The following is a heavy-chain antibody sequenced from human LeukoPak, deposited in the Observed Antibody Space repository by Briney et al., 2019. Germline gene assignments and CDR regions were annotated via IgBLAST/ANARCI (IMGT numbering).Heavy chain of an antibody. V-gene: IGHV1-8*01. J-gene: IGHJ6*02. D-gene: IGHD2-15*01. CDR1: GYTFTSYD. Sequence: ASVKVSCKASGYTFTSYDINWVRQATGQGLEWMGWMNPNSGNTGYAQKFKGRVTMTRNTSISTAYMELSGLRPEDTAVYYCARAEMGSLYCSGATCYWRVSYGMDVWGQGTTVSVSS. CDR2: MNPNSGNT. CDR3: ARAEMGSLYCSGATCYWRVSYGMDV.